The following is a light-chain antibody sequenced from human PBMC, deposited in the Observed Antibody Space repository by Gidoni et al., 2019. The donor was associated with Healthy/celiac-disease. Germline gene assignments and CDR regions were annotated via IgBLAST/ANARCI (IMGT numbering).Light chain of an antibody. V-gene: IGKV3-15*01. CDR1: QSVSSN. CDR2: GAS. J-gene: IGKJ2*01. Sequence: ELVMTQSPATLSVSPGERATLSCRASQSVSSNLAWYQQQPGQAPRLLIYGASTRATGIPARFSGSGSGTEFTLTISSLQSEDFAVYYCQQYNNWPPRYTFGQGTKLEIK. CDR3: QQYNNWPPRYT.